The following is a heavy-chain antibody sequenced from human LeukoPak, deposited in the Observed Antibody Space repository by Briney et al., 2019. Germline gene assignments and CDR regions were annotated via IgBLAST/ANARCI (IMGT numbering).Heavy chain of an antibody. D-gene: IGHD3-22*01. CDR1: GFYFGSYW. V-gene: IGHV5-51*01. J-gene: IGHJ4*02. CDR2: VNPADSDT. CDR3: VRASSYDSSGLYFDQ. Sequence: GESLKISCQGFGFYFGSYWIAWVRQKPGKGLEWMGIVNPADSDTRYSPSFQGLVTISVDKSISKAYMQWSSLKASDTAMYYCVRASSYDSSGLYFDQWGQGTLVTVSS.